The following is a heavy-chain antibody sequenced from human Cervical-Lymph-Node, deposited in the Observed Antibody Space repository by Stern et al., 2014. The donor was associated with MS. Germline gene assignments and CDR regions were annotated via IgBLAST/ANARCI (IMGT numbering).Heavy chain of an antibody. D-gene: IGHD2-21*02. CDR1: GGTFSDTA. CDR2: IIPIFGAA. Sequence: VQLVESGAEVKKPGSSVKVSCKVSGGTFSDTAFSWVRQAPGQGLEWMGGIIPIFGAADYAQNFQGRVTITAAESTSKVYMEMSSLRSEDTAVYHCARGAYCGGDCYWGWFDSWGQGTLVTVSS. J-gene: IGHJ5*01. V-gene: IGHV1-69*01. CDR3: ARGAYCGGDCYWGWFDS.